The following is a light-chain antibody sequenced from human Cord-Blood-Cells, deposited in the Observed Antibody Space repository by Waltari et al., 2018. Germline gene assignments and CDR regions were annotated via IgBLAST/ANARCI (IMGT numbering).Light chain of an antibody. Sequence: QTVVTQEPSFSVSPGGTVTLTCGLSSGSVSTSYYPSWYQQTPGQAPRTLIYSTNTRSSGVPDRFSCSILGNKAALTITGAQADDESDYYCVLYMGSGINWVFGGGTKLTVL. J-gene: IGLJ3*02. CDR1: SGSVSTSYY. CDR3: VLYMGSGINWV. CDR2: STN. V-gene: IGLV8-61*01.